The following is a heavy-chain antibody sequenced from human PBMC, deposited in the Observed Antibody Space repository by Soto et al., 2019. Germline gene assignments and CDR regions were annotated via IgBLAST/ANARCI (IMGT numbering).Heavy chain of an antibody. Sequence: SLRLSCAASGFTFDDYAMHWVRQAPGKGLEWVSGISWNSGSIGYADSVKGRFTISRDNAKNSLYLQMNSLRAEDTALYYCAKGPGWQLVKQDYFDYWGQGT. V-gene: IGHV3-9*01. J-gene: IGHJ4*02. CDR1: GFTFDDYA. D-gene: IGHD6-13*01. CDR3: AKGPGWQLVKQDYFDY. CDR2: ISWNSGSI.